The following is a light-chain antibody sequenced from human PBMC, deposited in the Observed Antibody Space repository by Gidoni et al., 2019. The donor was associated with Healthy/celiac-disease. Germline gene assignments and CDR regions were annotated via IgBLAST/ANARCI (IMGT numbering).Light chain of an antibody. V-gene: IGKV1-6*01. J-gene: IGKJ4*01. CDR3: LQDYNYPLP. Sequence: AIQMTQSPSSLSASVGDRVTITCRASQGIRNDLGWYQQKPGKAPKLLISAASSLQSGVPSRFRGSGSGTDFTLTISSLQPEDFATYYCLQDYNYPLPFGGGTKVEIK. CDR1: QGIRND. CDR2: AAS.